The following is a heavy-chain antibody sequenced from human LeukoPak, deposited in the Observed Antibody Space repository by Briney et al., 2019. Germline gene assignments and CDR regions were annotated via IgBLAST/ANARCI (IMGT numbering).Heavy chain of an antibody. D-gene: IGHD6-19*01. CDR2: IYYSGST. V-gene: IGHV4-39*02. CDR3: ARETGSSGWSDY. J-gene: IGHJ4*02. CDR1: GGSISSSSYY. Sequence: PSETLSLTCTVSGGSISSSSYYWGWIRQPPGKGLEWIGSIYYSGSTYYNPSLKSRVTISVDTSKNQFSLKLSSVTAADTAVYYCARETGSSGWSDYWGQGTLVTVSS.